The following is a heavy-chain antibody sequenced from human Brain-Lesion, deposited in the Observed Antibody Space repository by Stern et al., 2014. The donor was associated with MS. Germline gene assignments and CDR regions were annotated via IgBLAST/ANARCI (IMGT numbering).Heavy chain of an antibody. CDR3: ARSPATPSGYDRFDY. D-gene: IGHD5-12*01. V-gene: IGHV5-51*03. J-gene: IGHJ4*02. Sequence: VQLVESGAEVKKPGESLKISCEASGYLFDDYWIGWVRQMSGRGLELVAIIFPRDSNTRYSPSVQGQGTISADKSISTAYLQWSSLKPSAPAMYYCARSPATPSGYDRFDYWGQGALVTVSS. CDR1: GYLFDDYW. CDR2: IFPRDSNT.